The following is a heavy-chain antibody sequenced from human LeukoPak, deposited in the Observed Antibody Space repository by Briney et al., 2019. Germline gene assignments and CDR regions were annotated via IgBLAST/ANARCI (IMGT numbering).Heavy chain of an antibody. Sequence: ASVKVSCKASGGTFSSYAISWVRQAPGQGLEWMGGIIPIFGTANYAQKFQGRVTITTDESTSTAYMELSSLRSEDTAVYYCARDDYYDSSGQLDPWGQGTLVTVSS. V-gene: IGHV1-69*05. CDR1: GGTFSSYA. D-gene: IGHD3-22*01. J-gene: IGHJ5*02. CDR3: ARDDYYDSSGQLDP. CDR2: IIPIFGTA.